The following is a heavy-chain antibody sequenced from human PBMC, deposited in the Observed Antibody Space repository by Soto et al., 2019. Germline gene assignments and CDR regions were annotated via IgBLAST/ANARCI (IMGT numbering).Heavy chain of an antibody. J-gene: IGHJ6*02. V-gene: IGHV3-15*01. D-gene: IGHD2-2*01. Sequence: PGRSLRLSCAASGITFSNAWMTWFRQAPGKGLEWVGRIKSITDGGTTDYAAPVKGRFTISRDDSKDTLYLQMNNLKTEDTAVYHCTTDSADIVVVPATFGMDVWGQGTTVTVSS. CDR3: TTDSADIVVVPATFGMDV. CDR1: GITFSNAW. CDR2: IKSITDGGTT.